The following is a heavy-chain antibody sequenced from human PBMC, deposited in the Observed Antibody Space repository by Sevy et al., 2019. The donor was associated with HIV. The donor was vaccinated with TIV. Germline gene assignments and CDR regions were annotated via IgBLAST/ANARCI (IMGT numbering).Heavy chain of an antibody. D-gene: IGHD3-22*01. CDR1: GFTFSSYG. Sequence: GGSLRLSCAASGFTFSSYGMHWVRQAPGKGLEWVAVIWNDRRNKHYADSVKGRFTISRDNSKNTLYRQMNSLKAEDTAVYYCASLPNNYYDSSGSSGDDAFDIWGQGTMVTVSS. J-gene: IGHJ3*02. V-gene: IGHV3-33*01. CDR3: ASLPNNYYDSSGSSGDDAFDI. CDR2: IWNDRRNK.